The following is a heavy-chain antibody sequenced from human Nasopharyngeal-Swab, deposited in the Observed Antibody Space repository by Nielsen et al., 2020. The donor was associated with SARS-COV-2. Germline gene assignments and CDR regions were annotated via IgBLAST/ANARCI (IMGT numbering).Heavy chain of an antibody. CDR1: GFTFSSYA. CDR3: AKPVALEWLLYSENYYYYGMDV. V-gene: IGHV3-23*01. J-gene: IGHJ6*02. Sequence: GESLKISCAASGFTFSSYAMRWVRQAPGKGLEWVSAISGSGGSTYYADSVKGRFTISRDNSKNTLYLQMNSLRAEDTAVYYCAKPVALEWLLYSENYYYYGMDVWGQGTTVTVSS. CDR2: ISGSGGST. D-gene: IGHD3-3*01.